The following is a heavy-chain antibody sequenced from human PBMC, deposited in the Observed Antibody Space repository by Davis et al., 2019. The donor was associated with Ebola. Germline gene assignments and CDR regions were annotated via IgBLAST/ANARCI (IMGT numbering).Heavy chain of an antibody. V-gene: IGHV3-21*01. J-gene: IGHJ4*02. CDR1: GFTVSSNYMSWNY. Sequence: PGGSLRLSCAASGFTVSSNYMSWNYMSWVRQAPGKGLEWVSSISPSSASIYYADSMKGRFTISRDNAKNSLFLQMNSLRAEDTAVYYCARSLPLNNVLVPAGLAGHLDYWGQGILVTVSS. CDR2: ISPSSASI. D-gene: IGHD2-2*01. CDR3: ARSLPLNNVLVPAGLAGHLDY.